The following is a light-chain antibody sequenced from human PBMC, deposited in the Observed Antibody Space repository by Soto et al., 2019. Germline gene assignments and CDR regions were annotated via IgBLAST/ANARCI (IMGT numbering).Light chain of an antibody. V-gene: IGKV3-20*01. Sequence: EIVLTQSPGTLSLSPGERATLSCRASQSVSSSYLAWYQQKPGQTPRLLIYGASSRATGIPDRFSSSGSGTDYNHTISRLEPEDFAVYYGQQFGNSPYTVGQGTKLDIK. J-gene: IGKJ2*01. CDR2: GAS. CDR1: QSVSSSY. CDR3: QQFGNSPYT.